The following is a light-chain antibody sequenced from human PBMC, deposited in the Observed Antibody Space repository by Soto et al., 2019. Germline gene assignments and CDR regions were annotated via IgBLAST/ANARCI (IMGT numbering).Light chain of an antibody. CDR2: GAS. J-gene: IGKJ2*01. Sequence: DTQMTQSPSTLSASVGDTVTITCRARQNINNWLAWYQQKPEKVPKLLIYGASTLEDGVPSRFSGSRSGTEFTLTINSLQPDDFATYYSGPYDGYFGQGTNLDIK. CDR3: GPYDGY. CDR1: QNINNW. V-gene: IGKV1-5*01.